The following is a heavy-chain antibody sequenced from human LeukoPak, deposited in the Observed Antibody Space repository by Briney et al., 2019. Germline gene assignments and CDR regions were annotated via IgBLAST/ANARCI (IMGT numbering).Heavy chain of an antibody. CDR1: GYTFTSYA. CDR3: ARDQVIAVAGPDY. CDR2: INAGNGNT. D-gene: IGHD6-19*01. J-gene: IGHJ4*02. Sequence: ASVKVSCKASGYTFTSYAMHWVRQAPGQRLEWMGWINAGNGNTKYSQKFQGRVTITRDTSASTAYMELSSLRSDDTAVYYCARDQVIAVAGPDYWGQGTLVTVSS. V-gene: IGHV1-3*01.